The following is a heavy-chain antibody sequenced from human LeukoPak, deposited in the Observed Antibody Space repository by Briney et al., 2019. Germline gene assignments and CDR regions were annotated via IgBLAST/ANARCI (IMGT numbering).Heavy chain of an antibody. CDR3: AKAIAVAHGDY. Sequence: GGSLRLSCAASGFTVSSNYMSWVRQAPGKGLEWVAFIRSHGSNKYYADSVKGRFTISRDNSKNTLYLQMNSLRADDTAVYYCAKAIAVAHGDYWGQGTLVTVSS. CDR1: GFTVSSNY. V-gene: IGHV3-30*02. CDR2: IRSHGSNK. D-gene: IGHD6-19*01. J-gene: IGHJ4*02.